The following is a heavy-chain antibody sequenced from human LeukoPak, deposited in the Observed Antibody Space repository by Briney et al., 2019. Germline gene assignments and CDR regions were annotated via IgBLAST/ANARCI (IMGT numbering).Heavy chain of an antibody. V-gene: IGHV1-8*03. CDR3: AILGSGYDYDAFDI. D-gene: IGHD5-12*01. Sequence: ASVKVSCKASGYTFTSYDINWVRQATGQGLGWMGWMNPNSGNTGYAQKFQGRVTITRNTSISTAYMELSSLRSEDTAVYYCAILGSGYDYDAFDIWGQGTMVTVSS. J-gene: IGHJ3*02. CDR1: GYTFTSYD. CDR2: MNPNSGNT.